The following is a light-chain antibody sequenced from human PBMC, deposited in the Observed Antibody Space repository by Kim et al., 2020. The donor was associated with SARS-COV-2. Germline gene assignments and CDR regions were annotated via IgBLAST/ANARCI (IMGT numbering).Light chain of an antibody. CDR1: QSVQNW. J-gene: IGKJ1*01. CDR3: QQYLTHST. Sequence: PASVGDTLTITCRASQSVQNWLAWYQQKPGQVPKLLIEKASDLQSGVPARFSGSGSGTEFTLTITTLQPSDFATYYCQQYLTHSTFGQGTKVDIK. V-gene: IGKV1-5*03. CDR2: KAS.